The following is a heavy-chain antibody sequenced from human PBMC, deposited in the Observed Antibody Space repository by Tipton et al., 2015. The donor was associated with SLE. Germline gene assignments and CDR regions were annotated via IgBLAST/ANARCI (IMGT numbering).Heavy chain of an antibody. CDR2: ISAYNGNT. CDR1: GYTFTSYG. Sequence: QLVQSGAEVKKPGASVKVSCKASGYTFTSYGISWVRQAPGQGLEWMGWISAYNGNTNYAQKLQGRVTMTTDTSTSTAYMELSSLRSEDTAVYYCATSSYGDYGLDAFDIWGQGTMVTVSS. D-gene: IGHD4-17*01. CDR3: ATSSYGDYGLDAFDI. V-gene: IGHV1-18*04. J-gene: IGHJ3*02.